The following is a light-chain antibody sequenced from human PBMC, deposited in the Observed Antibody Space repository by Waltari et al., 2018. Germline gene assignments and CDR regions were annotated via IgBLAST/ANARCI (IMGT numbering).Light chain of an antibody. J-gene: IGLJ3*02. CDR2: DNN. V-gene: IGLV1-40*01. Sequence: QSVLTQPPSSSGAPGPRVTISSPGSSSRLGAGYYVKWYRQFPGTAPALLIYDNNNRPSGVPDRFSASKSGTSASLVITGLQAEDEADYFCQSYDKSLSAWVFGAGTKLTVL. CDR1: SSRLGAGYY. CDR3: QSYDKSLSAWV.